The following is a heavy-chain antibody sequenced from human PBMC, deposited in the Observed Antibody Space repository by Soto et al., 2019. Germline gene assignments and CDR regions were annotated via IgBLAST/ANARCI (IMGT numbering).Heavy chain of an antibody. J-gene: IGHJ4*02. CDR1: GFTFSSYG. Sequence: QVQLVESGGGVVQPGRSLRLSCAASGFTFSSYGMHWVRQAPGKGLEWVAVIWYDGSNKYYADSVKGRFTISRDNSKNTLYLQMNSLRAEDTAVYNCARDLAAAGPDYWGQGTLVTVSS. D-gene: IGHD6-13*01. V-gene: IGHV3-33*01. CDR2: IWYDGSNK. CDR3: ARDLAAAGPDY.